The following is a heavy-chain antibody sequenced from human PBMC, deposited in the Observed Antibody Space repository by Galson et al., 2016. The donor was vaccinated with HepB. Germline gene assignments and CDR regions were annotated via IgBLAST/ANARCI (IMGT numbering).Heavy chain of an antibody. Sequence: ETLSLTCAVSGGSISTDSWWHWVRQPPGQGLEWIGEIYHEGGTNYNPSLKSRLSMSVDKSRNQFSLNLSSVTAADAAVYYCARVTCGGGACQDVFAIWGQGIMVTVSS. CDR1: GGSISTDSW. CDR2: IYHEGGT. D-gene: IGHD2-21*02. CDR3: ARVTCGGGACQDVFAI. J-gene: IGHJ3*02. V-gene: IGHV4-4*02.